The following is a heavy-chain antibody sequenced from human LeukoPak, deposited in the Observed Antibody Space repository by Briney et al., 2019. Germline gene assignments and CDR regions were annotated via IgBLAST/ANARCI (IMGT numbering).Heavy chain of an antibody. CDR2: ISGGSDST. D-gene: IGHD6-13*01. CDR1: GFTFSLYA. CDR3: AKGRGGTPVIAAAGTPDY. J-gene: IGHJ4*02. V-gene: IGHV3-23*01. Sequence: GGSLRLSCAASGFTFSLYAMSWVRQAPGKGLEWVSTISGGSDSTYYADSVKGRFTISRDNSKNTLYLQMSSLRAEDTAVYYCAKGRGGTPVIAAAGTPDYWGQGTLVTVSS.